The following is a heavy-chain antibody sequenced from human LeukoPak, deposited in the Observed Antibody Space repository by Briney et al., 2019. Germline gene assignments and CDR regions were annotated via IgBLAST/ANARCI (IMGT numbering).Heavy chain of an antibody. CDR3: ARLGGRGCSSTSCYSYYFDY. V-gene: IGHV5-51*01. CDR1: GYSFTSYW. Sequence: GESLKISCKGSGYSFTSYWIGWVRQMPGKGLEWMGIIYPGDSDTRYSPSFQGQVTISADKSISTAYLQWSSLKASDTAMYYCARLGGRGCSSTSCYSYYFDYWGQGTLVTVSS. J-gene: IGHJ4*02. CDR2: IYPGDSDT. D-gene: IGHD2-2*01.